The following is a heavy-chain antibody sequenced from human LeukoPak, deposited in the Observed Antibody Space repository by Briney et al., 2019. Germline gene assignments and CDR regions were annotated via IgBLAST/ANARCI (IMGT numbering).Heavy chain of an antibody. V-gene: IGHV1-46*01. CDR1: GYTFTSYY. Sequence: ASVRVSCKASGYTFTSYYIHWVRQAPGQGLEYMGIFNPSGGSTSYAQKFQGRVTITADESTSTAYMELSSLRSEDTAVYYCAREFKQQLAGFDPWGQGTLVTVSS. D-gene: IGHD6-13*01. CDR3: AREFKQQLAGFDP. CDR2: FNPSGGST. J-gene: IGHJ5*02.